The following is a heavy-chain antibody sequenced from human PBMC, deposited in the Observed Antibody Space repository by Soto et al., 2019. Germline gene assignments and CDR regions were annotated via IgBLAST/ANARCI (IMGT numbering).Heavy chain of an antibody. CDR1: GFTFSSYA. D-gene: IGHD6-19*01. J-gene: IGHJ6*02. CDR3: AKDPHDFFSSGWYDFYYGMDV. V-gene: IGHV3-23*01. Sequence: GSLRLSCAASGFTFSSYAMSWVRQAPGKGLEWVSAISGSGGSTYYADSVKGRFTISRDNSKNTLYLQMNSLRAEDTAVYYCAKDPHDFFSSGWYDFYYGMDVWGQGTTVTVSS. CDR2: ISGSGGST.